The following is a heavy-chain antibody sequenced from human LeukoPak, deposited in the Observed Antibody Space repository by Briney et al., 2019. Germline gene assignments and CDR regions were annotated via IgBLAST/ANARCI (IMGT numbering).Heavy chain of an antibody. CDR1: GYTFTSYD. CDR2: MNPNSGNT. D-gene: IGHD2-15*01. J-gene: IGHJ4*02. CDR3: ARGRVNHFWDACSGGSCYSRGNYFDY. V-gene: IGHV1-8*03. Sequence: ASVKVSCKASGYTFTSYDINWVRQATGHGLEWMGWMNPNSGNTGYAQKFQGRVTITRNTSISTAYMELSSLRSEDTAVYYCARGRVNHFWDACSGGSCYSRGNYFDYWGQGTLVTVSS.